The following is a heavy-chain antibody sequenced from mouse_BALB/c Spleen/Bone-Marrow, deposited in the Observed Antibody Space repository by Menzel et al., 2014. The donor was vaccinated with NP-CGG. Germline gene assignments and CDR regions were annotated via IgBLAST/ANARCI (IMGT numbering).Heavy chain of an antibody. Sequence: VQLQESGAELVKPGASVKLSCKASGYTFTSYWMHWVKQRPGQGLEWIGEINPSNGRTNYNEKFKSKATLTVDKSSXTPYMQLSILTSEYSSVYYCARSYYIYYVIVYLGQGTLVTVSA. CDR3: ARSYYIYYVIVY. D-gene: IGHD2-12*01. V-gene: IGHV1S81*02. CDR2: INPSNGRT. CDR1: GYTFTSYW. J-gene: IGHJ3*01.